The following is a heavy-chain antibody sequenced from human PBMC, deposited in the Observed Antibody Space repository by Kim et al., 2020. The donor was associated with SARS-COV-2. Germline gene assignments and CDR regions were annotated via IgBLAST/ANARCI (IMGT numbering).Heavy chain of an antibody. D-gene: IGHD1-1*01. CDR1: GLRFNDYA. J-gene: IGHJ3*01. CDR3: AKVDHLQLRYAFDL. CDR2: LSTDGISV. V-gene: IGHV3-23*01. Sequence: GGSLRLSCAASGLRFNDYAVSWVRQAPGKGLEWVSALSTDGISVYYADSVKGRFSFSRDTSRNMLYLQMNSLRAEDSAIYYCAKVDHLQLRYAFDLWGQGTLVTVSS.